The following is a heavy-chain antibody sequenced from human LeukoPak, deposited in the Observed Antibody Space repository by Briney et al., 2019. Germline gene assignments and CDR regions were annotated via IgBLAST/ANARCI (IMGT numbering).Heavy chain of an antibody. D-gene: IGHD4-17*01. Sequence: SVKVSCKASGGTFSSYAISWVRQAPGQGLEWMGGIIPIFGTANYAQKFQGRVTITADESTSIAYMELSSLRSEDTAVYYCARDSGGDYSYNWFDPWGQGTLVTVSS. CDR1: GGTFSSYA. CDR2: IIPIFGTA. V-gene: IGHV1-69*13. J-gene: IGHJ5*02. CDR3: ARDSGGDYSYNWFDP.